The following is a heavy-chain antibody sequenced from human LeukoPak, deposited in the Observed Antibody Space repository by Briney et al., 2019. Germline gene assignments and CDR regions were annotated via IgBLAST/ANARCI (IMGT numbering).Heavy chain of an antibody. Sequence: ASVKVSCKASGYTFTSYGISWVRQAPGQGLEWMGWISAYNGNTNYAQKLQGRVTMTTDTSTSTAYTELRSLRSDDTAVYYCARDPMGRYPQAKNNSFDPWGQGTLVTVSS. CDR2: ISAYNGNT. J-gene: IGHJ5*02. V-gene: IGHV1-18*01. D-gene: IGHD1-1*01. CDR1: GYTFTSYG. CDR3: ARDPMGRYPQAKNNSFDP.